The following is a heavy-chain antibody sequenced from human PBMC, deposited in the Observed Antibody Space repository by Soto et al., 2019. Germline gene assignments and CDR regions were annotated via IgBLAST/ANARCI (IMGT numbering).Heavy chain of an antibody. D-gene: IGHD3-9*01. CDR2: FDPEDGET. CDR3: ATAPPYYDILTGYYSRNYFDY. Sequence: ASVKVSCKVSGYTLTELSMHWVRQAPGKGLEWMGGFDPEDGETIYAQKFQGRVTMTEDTSTDTAYMELSSLRSEDTAVYYCATAPPYYDILTGYYSRNYFDYWGQGTLVTVSS. V-gene: IGHV1-24*01. J-gene: IGHJ4*02. CDR1: GYTLTELS.